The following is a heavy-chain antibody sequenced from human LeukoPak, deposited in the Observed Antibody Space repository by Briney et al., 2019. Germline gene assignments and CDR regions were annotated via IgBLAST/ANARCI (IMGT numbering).Heavy chain of an antibody. CDR2: IWYDGSNK. D-gene: IGHD6-6*01. CDR1: GFTFSSYG. V-gene: IGHV3-33*01. J-gene: IGHJ3*02. CDR3: ARSKAARRRGNDAFDI. Sequence: GGSLRLSCAASGFTFSSYGMHWVRQAPGKGLEWVAVIWYDGSNKYYADSVKGRFTISRDNSKNTLYLQMNSLRAEDTAVYYCARSKAARRRGNDAFDIWGQGTMVTVSS.